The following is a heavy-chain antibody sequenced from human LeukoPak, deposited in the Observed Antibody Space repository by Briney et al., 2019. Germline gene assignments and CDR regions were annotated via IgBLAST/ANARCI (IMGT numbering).Heavy chain of an antibody. V-gene: IGHV3-23*01. CDR3: AKDLRRSTPWRSSTSCFGY. CDR1: GFTFSSYA. Sequence: PGGSLRLSCAASGFTFSSYAMSWVRQAPGKGLEWVSAISGSGGSTYYADSVKGRFTISRDNSKNTLYLQMNSLRAEDTAVYYCAKDLRRSTPWRSSTSCFGYWGQGTLVTVSS. J-gene: IGHJ4*02. CDR2: ISGSGGST. D-gene: IGHD2-2*01.